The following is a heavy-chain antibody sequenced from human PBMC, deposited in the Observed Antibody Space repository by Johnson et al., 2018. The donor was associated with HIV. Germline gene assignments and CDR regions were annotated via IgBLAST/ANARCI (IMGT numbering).Heavy chain of an antibody. CDR3: ATLSGSYYAFDI. J-gene: IGHJ3*02. CDR1: GLTFSTYG. Sequence: QVHLVESGGGVVQPGRSLRLSCAASGLTFSTYGMHWVRQAPGKGLEWLAVIWYDGSNKYYADSVKGRFTISRDNSKFTLYLQMNSLRAEDTAVYYCATLSGSYYAFDIWGQGTMVTVSS. D-gene: IGHD1-26*01. V-gene: IGHV3-33*01. CDR2: IWYDGSNK.